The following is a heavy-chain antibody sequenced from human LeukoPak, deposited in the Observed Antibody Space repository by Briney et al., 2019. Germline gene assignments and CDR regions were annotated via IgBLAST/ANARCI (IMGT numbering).Heavy chain of an antibody. Sequence: GGSLRLSCAASGFTVSSNYMSWVRQAPGKGLEWVSVIYSGGSTYYADSVKGRFTISRDNSKNTLYLQMNSLRAKDTAVYYCARESIYDSSGYYYGLGMDVWGQGTTVTVSS. D-gene: IGHD3-22*01. V-gene: IGHV3-66*01. CDR1: GFTVSSNY. CDR2: IYSGGST. J-gene: IGHJ6*02. CDR3: ARESIYDSSGYYYGLGMDV.